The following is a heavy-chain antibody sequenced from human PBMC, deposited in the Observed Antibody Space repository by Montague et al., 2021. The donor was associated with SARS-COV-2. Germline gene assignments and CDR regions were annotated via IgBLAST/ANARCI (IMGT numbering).Heavy chain of an antibody. CDR3: AKSFSGTRNWFDI. J-gene: IGHJ5*02. Sequence: SLRLSCAASGFIFTNYGMNWVRRAPGKGLESVAGISGFGGGTYYSDSVKGRFTISRATSNSTLFLQMDGLRAEDTATYYCAKSFSGTRNWFDIWGQGTLVTVSS. CDR2: ISGFGGGT. V-gene: IGHV3-23*01. D-gene: IGHD1-14*01. CDR1: GFIFTNYG.